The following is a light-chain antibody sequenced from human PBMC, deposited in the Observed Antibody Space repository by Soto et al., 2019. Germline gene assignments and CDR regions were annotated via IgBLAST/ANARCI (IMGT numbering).Light chain of an antibody. J-gene: IGLJ2*01. V-gene: IGLV2-14*01. Sequence: QSALTQPASVSGSPGQSITISCTGTSSDVGGYNYVSWYQHHPGKAPKLIIYEVSNRPSGVSNRFSGSKSANTASLTISGLQAEDEADYYCTSYTSTRPVLFGGGTKLTVL. CDR2: EVS. CDR3: TSYTSTRPVL. CDR1: SSDVGGYNY.